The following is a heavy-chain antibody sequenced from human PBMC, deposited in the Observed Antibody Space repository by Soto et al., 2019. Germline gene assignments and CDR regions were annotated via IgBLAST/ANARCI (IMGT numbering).Heavy chain of an antibody. D-gene: IGHD2-21*02. V-gene: IGHV1-69*01. CDR1: GGTFNNYA. CDR2: IIPIFGPA. CDR3: ARDSRPDCGGDCYGFYYDY. J-gene: IGHJ4*02. Sequence: QVQLVQSGAEVKKPGSSVKVSCKSSGGTFNNYAISWVRQAPGQGLELMGGIIPIFGPANYAQKFQGRVTITADESTTTAYMELTRLRSEDTALYYCARDSRPDCGGDCYGFYYDYWGQGTLVTVSS.